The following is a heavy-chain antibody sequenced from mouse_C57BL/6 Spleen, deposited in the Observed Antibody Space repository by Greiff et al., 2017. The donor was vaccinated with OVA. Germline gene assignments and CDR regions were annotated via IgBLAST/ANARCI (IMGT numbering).Heavy chain of an antibody. CDR3: AREATNYYAMDY. V-gene: IGHV3-1*01. D-gene: IGHD1-1*01. CDR2: ISYSGST. CDR1: GYSITSGYD. Sequence: DVQLQESGPGMVKPSQSLSLTCTVTGYSITSGYDWHWIRHFPGNKLEWMGYISYSGSTNYNPSLKSRISITHDTSKNHFFLKLNSVTTEDTATYYCAREATNYYAMDYWGQGTSVTVSS. J-gene: IGHJ4*01.